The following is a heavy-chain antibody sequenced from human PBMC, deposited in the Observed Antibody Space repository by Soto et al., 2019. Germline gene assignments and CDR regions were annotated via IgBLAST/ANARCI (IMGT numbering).Heavy chain of an antibody. V-gene: IGHV3-30-3*01. CDR3: ARETGTTPLDY. CDR1: GFTFSSYA. D-gene: IGHD1-7*01. CDR2: ISYDGSNK. J-gene: IGHJ4*02. Sequence: GGSLRLSCAASGFTFSSYAMHWVRQAPGKGLEWVAVISYDGSNKYYADSVKGRFTISRDNSKNTLYLQMNSLRAEDTAVYYCARETGTTPLDYWGQGTLVTVSS.